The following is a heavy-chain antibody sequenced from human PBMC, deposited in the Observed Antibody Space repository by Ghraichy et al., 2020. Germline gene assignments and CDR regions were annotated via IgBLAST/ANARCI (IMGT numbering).Heavy chain of an antibody. D-gene: IGHD3-16*01. Sequence: GGSLRLSCAASHFTFSDYHLNWVRQAPGKGLEWVSSISSDSSYIYYANSVRGRFTISRDNAKKSLHLQMSNLRAEDTAVYFCAGATLRDYYYDSWGRGTLVTVSS. CDR1: HFTFSDYH. V-gene: IGHV3-21*01. CDR3: AGATLRDYYYDS. J-gene: IGHJ4*02. CDR2: ISSDSSYI.